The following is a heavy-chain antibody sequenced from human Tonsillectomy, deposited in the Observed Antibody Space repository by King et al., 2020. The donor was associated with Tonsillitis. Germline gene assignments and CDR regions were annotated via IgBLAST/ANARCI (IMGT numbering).Heavy chain of an antibody. J-gene: IGHJ6*02. CDR2: INPNSGGT. D-gene: IGHD6-13*01. V-gene: IGHV1-2*02. Sequence: VQLVESGAEVKKPGASVKVSCRASGYTFTGYYMHWVRQAPGQGLEWMGWINPNSGGTNYAQKFQGRVTMTRDTSINTAYLELSRLRSDDTAVYYCARGGSSSSLNYYSGMDVWGQGTPVTVSS. CDR1: GYTFTGYY. CDR3: ARGGSSSSLNYYSGMDV.